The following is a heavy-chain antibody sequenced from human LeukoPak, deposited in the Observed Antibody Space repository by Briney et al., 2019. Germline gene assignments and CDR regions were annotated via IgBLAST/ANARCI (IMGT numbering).Heavy chain of an antibody. Sequence: RHGESPKISCKGSGYRFTSYWIGWVRQMPGKGLEWMGIIYAGDSDTRYSPSFQGQVTISADKSLSTAYLQWSSLKASDTAMYYCARSGRSSSNYFAYWGQGTLVTVSS. CDR1: GYRFTSYW. V-gene: IGHV5-51*01. J-gene: IGHJ4*02. D-gene: IGHD3-10*01. CDR2: IYAGDSDT. CDR3: ARSGRSSSNYFAY.